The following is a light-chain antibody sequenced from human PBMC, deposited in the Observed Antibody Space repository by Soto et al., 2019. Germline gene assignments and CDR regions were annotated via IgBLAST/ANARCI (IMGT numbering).Light chain of an antibody. J-gene: IGLJ1*01. Sequence: LTQPASVSGSPGQSITISCTGTSGGVGAYNYVSWYQQHPGKAPRLMIYDVSNRPSGASNRFSGSKSGNTASLTISGLQAEDEADYYCSSFTNTYSYVFGTGTKVTVL. CDR3: SSFTNTYSYV. V-gene: IGLV2-14*01. CDR1: SGGVGAYNY. CDR2: DVS.